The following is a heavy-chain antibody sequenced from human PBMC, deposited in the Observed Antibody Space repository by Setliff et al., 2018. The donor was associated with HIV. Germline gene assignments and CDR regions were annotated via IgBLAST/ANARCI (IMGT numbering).Heavy chain of an antibody. CDR3: VGGVRLGLRNWNSGPFDY. Sequence: ASVKVSCKASGYTFTSYGISWVRQAPGQGLEWMGWTSPYNGNTSYTHKLQGRVTMTTDTSTSIAYMELRSLKSDDTAIYYCVGGVRLGLRNWNSGPFDYWGQGTLVTVSS. J-gene: IGHJ4*02. CDR1: GYTFTSYG. V-gene: IGHV1-18*01. D-gene: IGHD1-1*01. CDR2: TSPYNGNT.